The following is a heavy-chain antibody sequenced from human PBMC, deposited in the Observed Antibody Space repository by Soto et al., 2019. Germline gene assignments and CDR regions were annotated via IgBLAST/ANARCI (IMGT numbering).Heavy chain of an antibody. Sequence: SETLSLTCAVYGGSFSGYYWSWIRQPPGKGLEWSGEINHSGSTNYNPSLKSRVTISVDTSKNQFSLKLSSVTAADTAVYYCARTIQWLRLHYFEYWGQGTLVTVS. V-gene: IGHV4-34*01. D-gene: IGHD5-12*01. J-gene: IGHJ4*02. CDR1: GGSFSGYY. CDR2: INHSGST. CDR3: ARTIQWLRLHYFEY.